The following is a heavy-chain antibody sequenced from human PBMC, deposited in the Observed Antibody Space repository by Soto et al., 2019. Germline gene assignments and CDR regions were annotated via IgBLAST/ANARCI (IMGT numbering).Heavy chain of an antibody. V-gene: IGHV4-39*01. Sequence: SETLSLTCTVSGGSISSSSYYWVWIRQPPGKGLEWIGSIYYSGSTYYNPSLKSRVTISVDTSKNQFSLKLSSVTAADTAVYYCARQRAYYYYYMDVWGKGTTVTVSS. CDR2: IYYSGST. J-gene: IGHJ6*03. CDR1: GGSISSSSYY. CDR3: ARQRAYYYYYMDV.